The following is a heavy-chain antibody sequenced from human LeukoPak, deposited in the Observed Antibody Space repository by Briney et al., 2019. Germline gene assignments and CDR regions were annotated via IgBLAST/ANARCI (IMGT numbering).Heavy chain of an antibody. J-gene: IGHJ4*02. CDR2: INTNTGNP. Sequence: GASVKVSCKASGYTFSSYTMNWVRQAPGQGLEWMGWINTNTGNPTYAQDYTGRFVISLDTSVSTTYLQISRLKAEDTAVYYCASGPSYSGSNEYFDSWGQGTLVTVSS. D-gene: IGHD1-26*01. CDR1: GYTFSSYT. CDR3: ASGPSYSGSNEYFDS. V-gene: IGHV7-4-1*02.